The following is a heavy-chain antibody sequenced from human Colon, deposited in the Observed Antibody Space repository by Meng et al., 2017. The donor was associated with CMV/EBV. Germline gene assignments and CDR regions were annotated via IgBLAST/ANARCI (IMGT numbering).Heavy chain of an antibody. CDR3: ARAKYCISSSCPPSDSFDF. J-gene: IGHJ3*01. CDR1: GFIFSNYA. Sequence: GESLKISCAGSGFIFSNYAMTWVRQAPGKGLEWVANINQDGSETYSVDSVKGRFTISRDNAKNSLFLQMNSLRAEDTAVYYCARAKYCISSSCPPSDSFDFWGQGTKVTVSS. V-gene: IGHV3-7*01. CDR2: INQDGSET. D-gene: IGHD2-2*01.